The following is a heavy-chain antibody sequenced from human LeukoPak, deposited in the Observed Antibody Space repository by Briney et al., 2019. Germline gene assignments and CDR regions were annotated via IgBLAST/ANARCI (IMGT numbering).Heavy chain of an antibody. J-gene: IGHJ4*02. CDR1: GYSISSGYY. V-gene: IGHV4-38-2*02. CDR3: ARGRGYCSSTSCLPYYFDY. Sequence: SETLSLTCTVSGYSISSGYYWGWIRQPPGKGLQWIGSLYHSDSTYYNPSLKSRVTISVDTSKNQFSLKVSSVTVADTAVYYCARGRGYCSSTSCLPYYFDYWGQGTLVTVSS. CDR2: LYHSDST. D-gene: IGHD2-2*01.